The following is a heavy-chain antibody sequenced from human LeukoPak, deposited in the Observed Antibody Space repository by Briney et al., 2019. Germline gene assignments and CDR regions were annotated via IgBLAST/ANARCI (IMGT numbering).Heavy chain of an antibody. CDR1: GFTFFGYW. J-gene: IGHJ4*02. CDR2: INQDGSEE. D-gene: IGHD3-16*02. CDR3: ARDYGTDSYHLNDS. V-gene: IGHV3-7*01. Sequence: PGGSLRLSCAASGFTFFGYWMTWVRQAPGKGLEWVANINQDGSEEHYADSVKGRFTISRDNDKNSVSLQMDSLSYEDTAVYYCARDYGTDSYHLNDSWGQGTLVPVSS.